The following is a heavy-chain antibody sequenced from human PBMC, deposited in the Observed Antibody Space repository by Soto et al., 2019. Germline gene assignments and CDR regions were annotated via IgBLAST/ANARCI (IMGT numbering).Heavy chain of an antibody. CDR2: INPSGGST. D-gene: IGHD5-18*01. CDR3: ARDGYSYGPSIYYYYGMDV. J-gene: IGHJ6*02. V-gene: IGHV1-46*01. CDR1: GYTFTSYY. Sequence: GASVKVSCKASGYTFTSYYMHWVRQAPGQGLEWMGIINPSGGSTSYAQKFQGRVTMTRDTSTSTVYMELSSLRSEDTAVYYCARDGYSYGPSIYYYYGMDVWGQGTKVTVS.